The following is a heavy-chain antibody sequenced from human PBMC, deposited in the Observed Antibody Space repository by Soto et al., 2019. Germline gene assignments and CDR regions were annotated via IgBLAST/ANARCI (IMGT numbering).Heavy chain of an antibody. V-gene: IGHV3-30*18. CDR1: GFTFSIYG. D-gene: IGHD5-12*01. Sequence: HPGGSLRLSCAASGFTFSIYGMHGVRQATGKGLEWVAVISYDGSNKYYADSVKGRFTISRDNSKNTLYLQMNSLRAEDTAVYYCAKDHRRQATIESSFDYWGQGTLVTVSS. CDR3: AKDHRRQATIESSFDY. J-gene: IGHJ4*02. CDR2: ISYDGSNK.